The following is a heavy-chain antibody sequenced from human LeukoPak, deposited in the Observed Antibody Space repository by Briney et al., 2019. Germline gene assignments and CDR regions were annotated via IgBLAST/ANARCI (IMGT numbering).Heavy chain of an antibody. CDR1: GGSISSYY. J-gene: IGHJ4*02. D-gene: IGHD4-17*01. Sequence: PSETLSLTCTVSGGSISSYYWSWIRQPPGKGLEWIGYIYYSGSTNYNPSLKSRVTISVDTSKNQFSLKLSSVTAADTAVYYCARAGLYGDYVDYWGQGTLVTVSS. CDR3: ARAGLYGDYVDY. V-gene: IGHV4-59*01. CDR2: IYYSGST.